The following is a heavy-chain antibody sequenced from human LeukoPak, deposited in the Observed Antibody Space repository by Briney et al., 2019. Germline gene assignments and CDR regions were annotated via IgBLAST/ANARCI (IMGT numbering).Heavy chain of an antibody. Sequence: SETLSLTCTVSGGSISSSSYYWGWIRQPPGKGLEWIGSIYYSGSTYYNPSLKSRVTISVDTSKNQFSLKLSSVTAADTAVYYCARGRRGSYHTVDYWGQGTLVTVSS. CDR1: GGSISSSSYY. V-gene: IGHV4-39*07. D-gene: IGHD1-26*01. CDR2: IYYSGST. CDR3: ARGRRGSYHTVDY. J-gene: IGHJ4*02.